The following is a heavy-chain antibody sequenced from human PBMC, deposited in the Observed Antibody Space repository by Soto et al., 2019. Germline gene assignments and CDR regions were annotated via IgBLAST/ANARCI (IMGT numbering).Heavy chain of an antibody. V-gene: IGHV3-30-3*01. J-gene: IGHJ4*02. CDR2: ISYDGSNK. CDR3: ARVVAVAGTFDY. Sequence: PGGSLRLSCAASGFTFSSYAMHWVRQAPGKGLEWVAVISYDGSNKYYADSVKGRFTISRDNAKNTLYLQMNSLRAEDTAVYYCARVVAVAGTFDYWGQGTLVTVSS. D-gene: IGHD6-19*01. CDR1: GFTFSSYA.